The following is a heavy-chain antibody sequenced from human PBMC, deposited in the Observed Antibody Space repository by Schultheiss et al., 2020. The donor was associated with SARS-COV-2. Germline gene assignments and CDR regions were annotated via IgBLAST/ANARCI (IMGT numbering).Heavy chain of an antibody. V-gene: IGHV1-18*01. Sequence: ASVKVSCKASGGTFSSYGISWVRQAPGQGLEWMGWISAYNGNTNYAQKFQERVTITRDMSTSTAYMELSSLRSEDTAVYYCARDPTYSSSFTQLFYYYYYGMDVWGQGTTVTVSS. J-gene: IGHJ6*02. CDR1: GGTFSSYG. CDR2: ISAYNGNT. D-gene: IGHD6-6*01. CDR3: ARDPTYSSSFTQLFYYYYYGMDV.